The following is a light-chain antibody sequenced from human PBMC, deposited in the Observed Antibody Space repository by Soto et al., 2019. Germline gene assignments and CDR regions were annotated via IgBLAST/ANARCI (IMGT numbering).Light chain of an antibody. CDR1: HSVSSSY. CDR2: GAS. J-gene: IGKJ2*01. CDR3: QQYGSSPPYT. V-gene: IGKV3-20*01. Sequence: EIVLTQSPGTLSLSPGERATLSCRASHSVSSSYLAWYQQRPGQAPRLLIYGASSRATGIPDRFSGSGSGTDCTLTLSRLEPEDFAVSYCQQYGSSPPYTFGQGTKLEIK.